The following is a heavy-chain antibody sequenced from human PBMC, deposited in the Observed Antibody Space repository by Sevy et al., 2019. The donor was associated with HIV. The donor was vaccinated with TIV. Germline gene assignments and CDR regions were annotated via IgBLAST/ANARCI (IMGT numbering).Heavy chain of an antibody. CDR3: ARDGGCSSTSCLLYFDS. J-gene: IGHJ4*02. Sequence: GGSLRLSCAASGFTFSDYYMNWVRQAPGKGLEWVSSISGRSSYIHYADSVRGRFTISRDNAKNSLYLQMNSLRVDDTAVYFCARDGGCSSTSCLLYFDSWGQGALVIVSS. D-gene: IGHD2-2*01. V-gene: IGHV3-21*01. CDR1: GFTFSDYY. CDR2: ISGRSSYI.